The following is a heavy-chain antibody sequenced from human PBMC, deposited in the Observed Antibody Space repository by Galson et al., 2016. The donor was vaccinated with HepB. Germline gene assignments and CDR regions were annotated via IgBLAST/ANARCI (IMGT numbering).Heavy chain of an antibody. CDR3: ARFSPKSGAEDTYFDR. V-gene: IGHV3-11*01. Sequence: SLRLSCAGSGFVFGDYDMHWVRQAPGKGLECISYINRSRRGIWYADSVKGRATISRDNAKNSLSLQLNSLRADDTALYFCARFSPKSGAEDTYFDRWGQGVLVTVSS. CDR1: GFVFGDYD. CDR2: INRSRRGI. J-gene: IGHJ4*02. D-gene: IGHD3-10*01.